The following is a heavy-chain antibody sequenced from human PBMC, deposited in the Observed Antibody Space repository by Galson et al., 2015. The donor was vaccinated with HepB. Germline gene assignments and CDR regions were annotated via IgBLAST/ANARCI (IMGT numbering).Heavy chain of an antibody. V-gene: IGHV3-33*01. Sequence: SLRLSCAASGFTFSSYGMHWVRQAPGKGLEWVAVIWYDGSNKYYADSVKGRFTISRDNSKNTLYLQMNSLRAEDTAVYYCARSAPGARSSVRSRYFHYCGQRALVTVAS. J-gene: IGHJ4*02. CDR2: IWYDGSNK. CDR3: ARSAPGARSSVRSRYFHY. D-gene: IGHD6-19*01. CDR1: GFTFSSYG.